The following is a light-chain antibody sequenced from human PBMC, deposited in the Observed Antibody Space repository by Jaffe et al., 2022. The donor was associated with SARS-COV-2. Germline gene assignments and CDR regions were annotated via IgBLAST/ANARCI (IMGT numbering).Light chain of an antibody. CDR3: MQALQAPLT. J-gene: IGKJ4*01. V-gene: IGKV2-28*01. CDR2: LGS. Sequence: DIVMTQSPLSLPVTPGEPASISCRSNQSLLHTNGYNYLHWYLQRPGQSPQLLIYLGSNWASGVPDRFSGSGSGTDFTLKISRVEAEDVGIYYCMQALQAPLTFGGGTKVDIK. CDR1: QSLLHTNGYNY.